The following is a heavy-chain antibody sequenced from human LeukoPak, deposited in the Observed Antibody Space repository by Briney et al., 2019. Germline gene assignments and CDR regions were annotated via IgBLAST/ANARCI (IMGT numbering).Heavy chain of an antibody. CDR1: GYTFTGYY. J-gene: IGHJ4*02. CDR3: AVSYSGGSIFDY. CDR2: INPNSGST. Sequence: ASVKVPCKASGYTFTGYYIHWVRQAPGQGLEWMGWINPNSGSTSYAQKSQGRVTMTRDTSISIAYMELTSLRSDDTAIYYCAVSYSGGSIFDYWGQGTLVTVSS. V-gene: IGHV1-2*02. D-gene: IGHD6-19*01.